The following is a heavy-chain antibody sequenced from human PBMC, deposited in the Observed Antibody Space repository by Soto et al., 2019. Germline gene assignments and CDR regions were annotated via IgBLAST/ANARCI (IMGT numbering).Heavy chain of an antibody. V-gene: IGHV4-39*01. CDR3: ARHQGYCSGGSCYGVFDY. J-gene: IGHJ4*02. CDR2: IYYSGST. D-gene: IGHD2-15*01. Sequence: ETLSLTCTVSGGSISSSSYYWGWIRQPPGKGLEWIGSIYYSGSTYYNPSLKSRVTISVDTSKNQFSLKLSSVTAADTAVYYCARHQGYCSGGSCYGVFDYWGQGTLVTVSS. CDR1: GGSISSSSYY.